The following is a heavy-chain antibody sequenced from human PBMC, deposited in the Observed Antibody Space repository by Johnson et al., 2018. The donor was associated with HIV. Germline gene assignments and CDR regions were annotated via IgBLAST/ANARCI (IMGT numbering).Heavy chain of an antibody. J-gene: IGHJ3*02. D-gene: IGHD3-22*01. CDR1: GFSFSSYG. CDR3: AKDLTYYYDSSGYYDAFDI. Sequence: QVQLVESGGGVVQPGGSLRLSCAASGFSFSSYGMHWVRQAPGKGLEWVAFIRYDESNKYYADSVKGRFTISRDNSKNTLYLQMNSLRAEDTAVYYCAKDLTYYYDSSGYYDAFDIWGQGTMVTVSS. V-gene: IGHV3-30*02. CDR2: IRYDESNK.